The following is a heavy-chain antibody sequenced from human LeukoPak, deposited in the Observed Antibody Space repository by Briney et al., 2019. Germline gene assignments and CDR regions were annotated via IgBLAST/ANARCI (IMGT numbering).Heavy chain of an antibody. D-gene: IGHD3-3*01. V-gene: IGHV3-53*01. Sequence: GGSLRLSCAASGFTVSSNYMSWVRQAPGKGLEGVSVIYSGGSTYYADSVKGRFTISRDNSKNTLYLQMNSLGAEDTAVYYCARVAGGFGVVIQYYFDYWGQGTLVTVSS. CDR1: GFTVSSNY. J-gene: IGHJ4*02. CDR3: ARVAGGFGVVIQYYFDY. CDR2: IYSGGST.